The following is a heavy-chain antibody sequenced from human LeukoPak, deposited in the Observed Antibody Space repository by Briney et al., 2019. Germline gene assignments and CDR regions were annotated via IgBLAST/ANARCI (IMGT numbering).Heavy chain of an antibody. J-gene: IGHJ4*02. CDR3: ARGRAVNAPAD. D-gene: IGHD6-19*01. CDR1: GYTFTGYY. Sequence: ASVKVSCKASGYTFTGYYMHWVRQAPGQGLEWMGWINPNSGGTNHAQKFQGRVTMTRDTSISTAYMELSRLRSDDTAVYYCARGRAVNAPADWVQETLVTVSS. V-gene: IGHV1-2*02. CDR2: INPNSGGT.